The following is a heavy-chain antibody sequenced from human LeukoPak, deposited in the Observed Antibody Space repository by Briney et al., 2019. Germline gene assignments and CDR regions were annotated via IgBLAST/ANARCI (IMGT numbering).Heavy chain of an antibody. CDR2: IYYSGST. D-gene: IGHD6-13*01. V-gene: IGHV4-59*01. Sequence: PSETLSLTCTVSGGSISSYYWSWIRQPPGKGLEWIGYIYYSGSTNYNPSLKSRVTISVDTSKNQFSLKLSSVTAADTAVYYCARDAGSSWYRNWFDPWGQGTQVTVSS. CDR3: ARDAGSSWYRNWFDP. J-gene: IGHJ5*02. CDR1: GGSISSYY.